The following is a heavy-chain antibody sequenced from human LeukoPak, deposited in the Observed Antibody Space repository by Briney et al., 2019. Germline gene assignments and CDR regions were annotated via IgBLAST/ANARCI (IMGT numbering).Heavy chain of an antibody. J-gene: IGHJ4*02. CDR1: GFTFSSYA. CDR2: ISGSGSTI. Sequence: GGSLRLSCAASGFTFSSYAMSWVRQAPGKGLEWVSAISGSGSTIYYADSVKGRFTISRDNAKNSLYLQMNSLRAEDTAVYYCARGPRDGYNYWGQGTLVTVSS. CDR3: ARGPRDGYNY. V-gene: IGHV3-23*01. D-gene: IGHD5-24*01.